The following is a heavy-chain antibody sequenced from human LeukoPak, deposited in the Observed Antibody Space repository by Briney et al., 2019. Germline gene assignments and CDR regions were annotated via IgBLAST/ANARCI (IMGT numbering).Heavy chain of an antibody. Sequence: SETLSLACTVSGGSISSYYWSWIRQPPGKGLERIGYIYYSGSTNYNPSLKSRVTISVDTSKNQFSPKLSSVTAADTAVYYCARGGGYSIGWEFDYRGQGTLVTVSS. CDR2: IYYSGST. J-gene: IGHJ4*02. CDR3: ARGGGYSIGWEFDY. D-gene: IGHD6-19*01. V-gene: IGHV4-59*01. CDR1: GGSISSYY.